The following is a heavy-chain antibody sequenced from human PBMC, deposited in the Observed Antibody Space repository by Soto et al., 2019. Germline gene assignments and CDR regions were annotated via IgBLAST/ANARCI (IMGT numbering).Heavy chain of an antibody. V-gene: IGHV3-30*18. Sequence: QVQLVESEGGVVQPGRSLRLSCAASGFTFSSYGMHWVRQAPGKGLEWVAVISYDGSNKYYADSVKGRFTISRDNSKNTLYLQMNSLRAEDTAVYYCAKDGSMTSLDYWGQGTLVTVSS. D-gene: IGHD2-2*03. CDR1: GFTFSSYG. CDR2: ISYDGSNK. J-gene: IGHJ4*02. CDR3: AKDGSMTSLDY.